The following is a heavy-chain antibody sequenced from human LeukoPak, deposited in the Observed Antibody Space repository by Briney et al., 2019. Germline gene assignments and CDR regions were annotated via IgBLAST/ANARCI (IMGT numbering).Heavy chain of an antibody. CDR2: ISSTSNYI. V-gene: IGHV3-21*01. D-gene: IGHD5-18*01. J-gene: IGHJ4*02. CDR3: ARDDRYSYGYSQSGHFDY. CDR1: GFSLSTKS. Sequence: GGSLRLSCAASGFSLSTKSMSWVRQAPGKGLEWVSSISSTSNYIYYADSVKGRFTISRDNAKTSLYLQMNSLRAEDTAVYYCARDDRYSYGYSQSGHFDYWGQGILVTVSS.